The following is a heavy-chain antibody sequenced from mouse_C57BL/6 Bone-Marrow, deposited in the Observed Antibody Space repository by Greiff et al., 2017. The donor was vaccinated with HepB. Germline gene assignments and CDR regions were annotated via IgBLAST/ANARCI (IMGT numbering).Heavy chain of an antibody. CDR3: ARSHYYGSSGWFAY. D-gene: IGHD1-1*01. CDR2: INPSSGYT. CDR1: GYTFTSYT. V-gene: IGHV1-4*01. Sequence: VQLQQSGAELARPGASVKMSCKASGYTFTSYTMHWVKQRPGQGLEWIGYINPSSGYTKYNQKFKDKATLTADKSSSTAYMQLSSLTSEDSAFYYCARSHYYGSSGWFAYWGQGTLVTVSA. J-gene: IGHJ3*01.